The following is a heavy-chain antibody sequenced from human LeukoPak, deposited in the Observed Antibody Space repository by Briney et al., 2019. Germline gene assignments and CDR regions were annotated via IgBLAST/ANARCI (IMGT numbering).Heavy chain of an antibody. J-gene: IGHJ4*02. CDR2: ISSSSSTI. D-gene: IGHD5-18*01. Sequence: PGGSLRLSCAASGFTFSSYSMNWVRQAPGKGLEWVSYISSSSSTIYYADSVKGRFTISGDNAKNSLYLQMNSLRAEDTAVYYCARDGGHTAMVGFDYWGQGTLVTVSS. V-gene: IGHV3-48*01. CDR3: ARDGGHTAMVGFDY. CDR1: GFTFSSYS.